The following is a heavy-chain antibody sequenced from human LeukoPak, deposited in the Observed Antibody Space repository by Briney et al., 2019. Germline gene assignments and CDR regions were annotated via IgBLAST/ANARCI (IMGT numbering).Heavy chain of an antibody. CDR3: ARDLCCSSTSPGRWFDP. D-gene: IGHD2-2*01. J-gene: IGHJ5*02. V-gene: IGHV4-59*01. CDR2: IYYSGST. Sequence: SSETLSLTCTVSGGSISSYYWSWIRQPPGKGLEWIGYIYYSGSTNYNPSLKSRVTISVDTSKNQFSLKLSSVTAADTAVYYCARDLCCSSTSPGRWFDPWGQGTLVTVSS. CDR1: GGSISSYY.